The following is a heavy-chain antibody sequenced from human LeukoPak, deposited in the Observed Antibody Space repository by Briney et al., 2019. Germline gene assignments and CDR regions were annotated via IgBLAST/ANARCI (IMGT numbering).Heavy chain of an antibody. J-gene: IGHJ4*02. D-gene: IGHD6-13*01. CDR2: INPSGGST. CDR1: GYTFTSYY. Sequence: ASVKLSCKASGYTFTSYYMHWVRQAPGQGLEWMGIINPSGGSTSYAQKFQGRVTMTRDTSTSTVYMELSSLRSEDTAVYYCARDRDRYSSSWYVGYYFDYWGQGTLVTVSS. V-gene: IGHV1-46*01. CDR3: ARDRDRYSSSWYVGYYFDY.